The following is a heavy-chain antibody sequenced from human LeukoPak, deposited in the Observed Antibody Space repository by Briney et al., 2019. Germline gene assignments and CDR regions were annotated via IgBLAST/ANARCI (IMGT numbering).Heavy chain of an antibody. V-gene: IGHV5-51*01. D-gene: IGHD1-7*01. CDR3: ARLRGYDWNYVSQYRYYFDY. J-gene: IGHJ4*02. CDR1: GYSFTNYW. Sequence: GESLKLSCTGSGYSFTNYWIGWVRQMPGKGLKWVGTIYPGDSDTRYSPSFQGQVTISADKSISTAYLQWSSLKASDTAMYYCARLRGYDWNYVSQYRYYFDYWGQGTLVTVSS. CDR2: IYPGDSDT.